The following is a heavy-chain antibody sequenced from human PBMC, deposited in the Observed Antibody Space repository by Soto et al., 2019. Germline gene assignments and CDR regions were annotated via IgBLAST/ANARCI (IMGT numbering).Heavy chain of an antibody. D-gene: IGHD3-10*01. CDR3: EKDRRSISGAEY. J-gene: IGHJ4*02. Sequence: GGSLRLSCATSGFTFSTYGMTWVRQAPGKGLEWVSSISGIGATYYADSVKGRFTISRDNSKNTVYLQMNSLRAEETAVYYCEKDRRSISGAEYWGQGTQVTVSS. CDR2: ISGIGAT. CDR1: GFTFSTYG. V-gene: IGHV3-23*01.